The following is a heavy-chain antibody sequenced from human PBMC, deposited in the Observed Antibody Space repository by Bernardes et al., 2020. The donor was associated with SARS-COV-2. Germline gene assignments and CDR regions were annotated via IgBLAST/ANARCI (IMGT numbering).Heavy chain of an antibody. Sequence: GGSLRLSCAASGFTFSSYEMNWVRQAPGKGLEWVSYISSSGSTIFYADSVKGRFTISRDNAKNSLYLQMNSLRAEDTAVYYCAREERSITIFGVIITRAFDYWGQGTLVTVSS. J-gene: IGHJ4*02. CDR1: GFTFSSYE. CDR3: AREERSITIFGVIITRAFDY. CDR2: ISSSGSTI. V-gene: IGHV3-48*03. D-gene: IGHD3-3*01.